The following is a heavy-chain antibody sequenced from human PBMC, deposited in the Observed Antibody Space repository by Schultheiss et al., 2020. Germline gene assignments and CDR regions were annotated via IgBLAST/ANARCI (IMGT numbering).Heavy chain of an antibody. J-gene: IGHJ6*02. CDR1: GFTFSSYG. CDR3: ARGSYPPFYYYYGMDV. D-gene: IGHD1-26*01. CDR2: ISYDGSNK. Sequence: GESLKISCAASGFTFSSYGMHWVRQAPGKGLEWVAVISYDGSNKYYADSVKGRFTISRDNAKNSLYLQMNSLRDEDTAVYYCARGSYPPFYYYYGMDVWGQGTTVTVSS. V-gene: IGHV3-30*03.